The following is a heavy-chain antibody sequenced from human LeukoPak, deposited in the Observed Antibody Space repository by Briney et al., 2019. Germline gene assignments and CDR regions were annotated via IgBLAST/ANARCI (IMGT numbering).Heavy chain of an antibody. D-gene: IGHD1-26*01. Sequence: GGSLRLSCAASGFTFDDYGMSWVRQAPGKGLEWVSYISSSGSTIYYADSVKGRFTISRDNAKNSLYLQMNSLRAEDTAVYYCARAIVGATSWFDPWGQGTLVTVSS. CDR3: ARAIVGATSWFDP. V-gene: IGHV3-11*04. J-gene: IGHJ5*02. CDR1: GFTFDDYG. CDR2: ISSSGSTI.